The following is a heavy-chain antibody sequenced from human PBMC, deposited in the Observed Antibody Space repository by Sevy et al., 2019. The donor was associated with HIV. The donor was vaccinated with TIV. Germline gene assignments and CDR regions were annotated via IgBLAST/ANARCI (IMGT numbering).Heavy chain of an antibody. D-gene: IGHD1-26*01. CDR1: GYTFTSYG. Sequence: ASVKVSCKASGYTFTSYGISWVRQAPGQGLEWMGWIGVYNGNKNYAQKFQGRVTLTTDTSTSTAYMELRSLRSDDTAVYYCARCLGGLRPWEYNWFDPWGQGTLVTVSS. CDR3: ARCLGGLRPWEYNWFDP. V-gene: IGHV1-18*04. J-gene: IGHJ5*02. CDR2: IGVYNGNK.